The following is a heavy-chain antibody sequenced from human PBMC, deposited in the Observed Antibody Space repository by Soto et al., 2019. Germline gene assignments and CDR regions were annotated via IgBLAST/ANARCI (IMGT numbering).Heavy chain of an antibody. Sequence: GGSLRLSCAASGFSISSYAMTWVRQAPGKGLEWVSMILGSAGSTYYADSVKGRFTISRDNSRNTLYLQMNSLRVEDTAVYYCAKRPDAFDVWGQGTMVTVSS. CDR3: AKRPDAFDV. D-gene: IGHD6-6*01. CDR2: ILGSAGST. V-gene: IGHV3-23*01. J-gene: IGHJ3*01. CDR1: GFSISSYA.